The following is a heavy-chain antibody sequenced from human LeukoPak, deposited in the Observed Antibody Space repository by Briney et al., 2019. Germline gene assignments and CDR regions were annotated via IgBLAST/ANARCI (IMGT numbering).Heavy chain of an antibody. V-gene: IGHV3-23*01. J-gene: IGHJ1*01. CDR2: ISYSGGST. Sequence: PGGSLRLSCAASGFTFSSYAMSWVRQAPGKGLEWVSTISYSGGSTYYADSVKGRFTISRDNAKNSLYLQMNSLRAEDTAVYYCARGGGYYDSSGYYPEYFQHWGQGTLVTVSS. CDR1: GFTFSSYA. D-gene: IGHD3-22*01. CDR3: ARGGGYYDSSGYYPEYFQH.